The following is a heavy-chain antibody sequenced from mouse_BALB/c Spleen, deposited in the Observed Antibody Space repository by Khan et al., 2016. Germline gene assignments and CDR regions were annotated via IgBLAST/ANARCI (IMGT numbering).Heavy chain of an antibody. Sequence: QVQLKQSGPSLVQPSQSLSITCTVSGFSLTSYGVHWVRQSPGKGLEWMGVIWRGGSTEDNAAIMSSKSITKDNSKSQVYIKRNSLLSDDAAIYYCATSNYDVAYSAMDSWGHSPSVPVSS. CDR1: GFSLTSYG. CDR3: ATSNYDVAYSAMDS. CDR2: IWRGGST. D-gene: IGHD2-4*01. V-gene: IGHV2-5-1*01. J-gene: IGHJ4*01.